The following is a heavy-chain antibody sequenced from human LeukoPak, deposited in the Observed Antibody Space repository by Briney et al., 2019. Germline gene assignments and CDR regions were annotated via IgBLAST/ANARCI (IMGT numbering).Heavy chain of an antibody. J-gene: IGHJ4*02. V-gene: IGHV1-18*04. Sequence: ASVKVSCKASGYMLTRYVISWVRQAPGQGLEWMGWIHAYNGNTNNEHKHQGRVTNTPDTSTSTAYMKLRSLRSDCTAVDYCAREVLPSTVIYFYGSGSDAVGFDYWGQGTLVTVSS. CDR1: GYMLTRYV. CDR3: AREVLPSTVIYFYGSGSDAVGFDY. CDR2: IHAYNGNT. D-gene: IGHD3-10*01.